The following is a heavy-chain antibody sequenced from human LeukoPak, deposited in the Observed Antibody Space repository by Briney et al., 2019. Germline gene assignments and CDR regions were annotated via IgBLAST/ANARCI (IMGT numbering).Heavy chain of an antibody. J-gene: IGHJ6*02. V-gene: IGHV3-13*01. Sequence: GGSLRLSCAASGFTFSSYDMHWVRQATGKGLEWVSAIGTAGDTYYPGSVKGRFTISRENAKNSLYLQMNSLRAGDTAVYYCARVAAVAGTRYYGMDVWGQGTTVTVSS. CDR2: IGTAGDT. D-gene: IGHD6-19*01. CDR1: GFTFSSYD. CDR3: ARVAAVAGTRYYGMDV.